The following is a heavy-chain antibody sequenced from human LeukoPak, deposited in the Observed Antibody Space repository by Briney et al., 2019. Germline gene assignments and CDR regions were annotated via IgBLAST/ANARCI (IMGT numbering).Heavy chain of an antibody. V-gene: IGHV1-18*01. CDR1: GYTFTSYG. CDR2: ISAYNGNT. CDR3: ARVVVNGYYPYYYGMDV. D-gene: IGHD3-9*01. Sequence: ASVKVSCKASGYTFTSYGISWVRQAPGQGLEWMGWISAYNGNTNYAQKLQGRVTMTTDTSTSTAYMGLRSLRSDDTAVYYCARVVVNGYYPYYYGMDVWGQGTTVTVSS. J-gene: IGHJ6*02.